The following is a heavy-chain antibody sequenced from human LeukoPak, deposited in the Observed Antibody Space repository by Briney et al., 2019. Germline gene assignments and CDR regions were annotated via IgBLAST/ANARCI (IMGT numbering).Heavy chain of an antibody. J-gene: IGHJ3*02. V-gene: IGHV1-18*01. CDR2: ISAYNGNT. CDR1: GGTFSSYA. CDR3: ARDPGGGGSGFVI. Sequence: AASVKVSCKASGGTFSSYAISWVRQAPGQGLEWMGWISAYNGNTNYAQKLQGRVTMTTDTSTSTAYMELRSLRSDDTAVYYCARDPGGGGSGFVIWGQGTMVTVSS. D-gene: IGHD6-19*01.